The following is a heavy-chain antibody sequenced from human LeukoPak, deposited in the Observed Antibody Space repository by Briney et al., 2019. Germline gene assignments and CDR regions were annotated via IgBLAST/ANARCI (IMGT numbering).Heavy chain of an antibody. CDR2: INHSGST. J-gene: IGHJ4*02. Sequence: SETLSLTCAVYGGSFSGYYWSWIRQPPGKGLEWIGEINHSGSTNYNPSLKSRVTISVDTSKNQFSLKLSSVTAADTAVYYCERGRGSSSWYTFDYWGQGTLVTVSS. V-gene: IGHV4-34*01. CDR1: GGSFSGYY. D-gene: IGHD6-13*01. CDR3: ERGRGSSSWYTFDY.